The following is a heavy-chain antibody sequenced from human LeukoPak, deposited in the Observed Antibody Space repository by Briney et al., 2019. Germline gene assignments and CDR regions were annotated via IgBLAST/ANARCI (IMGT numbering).Heavy chain of an antibody. D-gene: IGHD3-9*01. CDR2: IKQDGSEK. J-gene: IGHJ5*02. V-gene: IGHV3-7*03. Sequence: GGSLRLSCAASGFTFSSYWMSWVRQAPGKGLEWVANIKQDGSEKYYVDSVKGRFTISRDNAKNSLYLQMNSLRAEDTAVYYCARGGTGLRYFDWLLSHHNWFDPWGQGTLVTVSS. CDR3: ARGGTGLRYFDWLLSHHNWFDP. CDR1: GFTFSSYW.